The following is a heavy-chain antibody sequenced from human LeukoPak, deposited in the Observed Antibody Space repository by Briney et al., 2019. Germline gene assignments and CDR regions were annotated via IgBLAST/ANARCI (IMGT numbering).Heavy chain of an antibody. J-gene: IGHJ4*02. Sequence: PGGSLTLTSLASVFTFSNHWMNWIRQAAGKGLVWISRISSDGRSTSYAPSVQGRFTVSRDNAKNTVSLQMNSLRADDTAVYYCAREASTTVAYYLDHWGQGILVPVSS. V-gene: IGHV3-74*03. CDR3: AREASTTVAYYLDH. CDR1: VFTFSNHW. D-gene: IGHD4-11*01. CDR2: ISSDGRST.